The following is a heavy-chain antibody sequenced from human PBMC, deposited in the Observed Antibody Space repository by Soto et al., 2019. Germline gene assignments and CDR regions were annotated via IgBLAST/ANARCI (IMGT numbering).Heavy chain of an antibody. D-gene: IGHD4-4*01. V-gene: IGHV3-30-3*01. Sequence: QVQLVESGGGVVQPGRSLRLSCAASGFTFSSYAMQWVRQAPGKGLEWVAVISYDGSNKYYADSVKGRFTISRVNSKNTLCLQMNSLSAEDTAVYYGARPSWRDDYNCGYFDLWGQGTLVAVSS. CDR2: ISYDGSNK. J-gene: IGHJ2*01. CDR3: ARPSWRDDYNCGYFDL. CDR1: GFTFSSYA.